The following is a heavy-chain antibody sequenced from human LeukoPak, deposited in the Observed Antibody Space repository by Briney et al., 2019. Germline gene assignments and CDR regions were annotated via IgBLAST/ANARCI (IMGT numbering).Heavy chain of an antibody. CDR3: ARDCRGTSSWIFDY. CDR2: ISSSSSYI. Sequence: GGSLRLSCAASGFTFSSYSMNWVRQAPGKGLEWVSSISSSSSYIYYADSVKGRFTISRDNAKNSLYLQMNSLRAEDTAVYYCARDCRGTSSWIFDYWGQGTLVTVSS. D-gene: IGHD2-2*01. CDR1: GFTFSSYS. J-gene: IGHJ4*02. V-gene: IGHV3-21*01.